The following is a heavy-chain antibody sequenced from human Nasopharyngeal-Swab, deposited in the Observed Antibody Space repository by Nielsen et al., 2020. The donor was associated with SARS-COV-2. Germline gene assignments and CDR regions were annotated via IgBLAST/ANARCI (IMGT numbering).Heavy chain of an antibody. CDR3: ARDPYAYSSSWYDDSGYFDY. Sequence: WIRQPPGKGLEGIGRIYTSGSNNYNPSLESRDTMSVDTSKNQFSLKLSSVTAADTAVYYCARDPYAYSSSWYDDSGYFDYWGQGTLVTVSS. J-gene: IGHJ4*02. CDR2: IYTSGSN. D-gene: IGHD6-13*01. V-gene: IGHV4-4*07.